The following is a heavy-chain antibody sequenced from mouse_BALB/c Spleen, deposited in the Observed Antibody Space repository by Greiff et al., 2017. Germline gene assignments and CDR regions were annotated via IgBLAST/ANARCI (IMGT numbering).Heavy chain of an antibody. Sequence: VQLHQSGAELAKPGASVKMSCKASGYTFTSYWMHWVKQRPGQGLEWIGYINPSTGYTEYNQKFKDKATLTADKSSSTAYMQLSSLTSEDSAVYYCARIYYGSSYRFAYWGQGTLVTVSA. V-gene: IGHV1-7*01. CDR1: GYTFTSYW. D-gene: IGHD1-1*01. J-gene: IGHJ3*01. CDR2: INPSTGYT. CDR3: ARIYYGSSYRFAY.